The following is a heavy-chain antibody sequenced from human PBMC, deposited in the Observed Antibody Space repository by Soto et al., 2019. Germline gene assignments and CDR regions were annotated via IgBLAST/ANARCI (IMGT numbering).Heavy chain of an antibody. Sequence: ASVKVSCKASGYTFTSYYMHWVRQAPGQGLEWVGIINPSGGSTSYAQKFQGRVTMTRDTSTSTVYMELSSLRSEDTAVYYCAREYRRITIFGVVIGHNWFDPWGQGTLVTVS. D-gene: IGHD3-3*01. CDR3: AREYRRITIFGVVIGHNWFDP. CDR1: GYTFTSYY. J-gene: IGHJ5*02. V-gene: IGHV1-46*01. CDR2: INPSGGST.